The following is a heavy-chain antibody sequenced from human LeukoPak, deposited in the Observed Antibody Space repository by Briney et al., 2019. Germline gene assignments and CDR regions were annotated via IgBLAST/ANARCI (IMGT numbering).Heavy chain of an antibody. J-gene: IGHJ3*02. Sequence: PSETLSLTCEVYGESLSGYYWSWIRQPPGKGLEWIGYIYYSGSTYYNPSLKSRVTISVDMSKNQFSLKLSSVSAADTAVYYCARHDYGDYGAFDIWGQGTMVTVSS. CDR3: ARHDYGDYGAFDI. D-gene: IGHD4-17*01. CDR2: IYYSGST. V-gene: IGHV4-59*08. CDR1: GESLSGYY.